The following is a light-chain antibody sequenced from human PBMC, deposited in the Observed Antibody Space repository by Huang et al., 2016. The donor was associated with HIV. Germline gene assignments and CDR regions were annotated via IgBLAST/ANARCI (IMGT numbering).Light chain of an antibody. V-gene: IGKV3-15*01. CDR3: QQYDNWPLT. J-gene: IGKJ1*01. Sequence: EIVMTQSPATLSVSPGERATLSCRASQSVRSNLAWYQQKPGQAPRLLLYGASTRATGIPARFSGSGSGTEFTLTISSLLSEDFALYYCQQYDNWPLTFGQGTKVDIK. CDR1: QSVRSN. CDR2: GAS.